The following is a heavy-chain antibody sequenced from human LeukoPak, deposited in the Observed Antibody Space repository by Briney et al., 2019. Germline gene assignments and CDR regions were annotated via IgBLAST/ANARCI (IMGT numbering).Heavy chain of an antibody. V-gene: IGHV3-30*18. D-gene: IGHD3-16*01. Sequence: GGSLRLSCAASGFTFSTYAMHWLRQAPGKGLEWVAVISYDGSHQYYADSVKGRFTISRDNSKNTLYLQMSSLKTEDTAMYYCAKDRVSNYADEAYFEYWGQGSLVTVSS. J-gene: IGHJ4*02. CDR1: GFTFSTYA. CDR2: ISYDGSHQ. CDR3: AKDRVSNYADEAYFEY.